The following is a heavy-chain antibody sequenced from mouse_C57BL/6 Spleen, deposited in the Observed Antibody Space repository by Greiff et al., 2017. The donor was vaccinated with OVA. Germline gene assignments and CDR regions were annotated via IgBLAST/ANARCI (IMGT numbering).Heavy chain of an antibody. J-gene: IGHJ4*01. CDR1: GFTFSSYG. CDR2: ISSGGSYT. Sequence: EVQVVESGGDLVKPGGSLKLSCAASGFTFSSYGMSWVRQTPDKRLEWVATISSGGSYTYYPDSVKGRFTISRGNAKNTLYLQMSSLKSEDTAMYYCARQRDSNYVYYAMDYWGQGTSVTVSS. CDR3: ARQRDSNYVYYAMDY. V-gene: IGHV5-6*01. D-gene: IGHD2-5*01.